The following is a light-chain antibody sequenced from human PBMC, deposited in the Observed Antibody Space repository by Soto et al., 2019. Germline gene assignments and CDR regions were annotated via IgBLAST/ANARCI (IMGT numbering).Light chain of an antibody. V-gene: IGLV2-14*01. Sequence: QSVLIEPAPLSGSPGQSITITCTGTSSDVGSYHNVSWFQQHPGKAPKLIIFEVSDRPSGVSTRFSGSKSGDTASLTISGLQADDEADYYCSSYTSGRDVYVFGGGTKVTVL. J-gene: IGLJ1*01. CDR2: EVS. CDR1: SSDVGSYHN. CDR3: SSYTSGRDVYV.